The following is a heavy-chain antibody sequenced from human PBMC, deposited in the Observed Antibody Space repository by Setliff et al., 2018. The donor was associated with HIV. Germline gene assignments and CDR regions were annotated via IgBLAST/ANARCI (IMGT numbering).Heavy chain of an antibody. CDR2: IYYIGTT. J-gene: IGHJ2*01. CDR1: GGSISNSNYY. CDR3: ARLASTRDWYFDL. V-gene: IGHV4-39*02. Sequence: SETLSLTCTVSGGSISNSNYYWGWIRQPPGKGLEWVGRIYYIGTTYYNPSLKSRVTISIDTSKNDFSLKLTSVTAADTAMYYCARLASTRDWYFDLWGRGTLVTVSS.